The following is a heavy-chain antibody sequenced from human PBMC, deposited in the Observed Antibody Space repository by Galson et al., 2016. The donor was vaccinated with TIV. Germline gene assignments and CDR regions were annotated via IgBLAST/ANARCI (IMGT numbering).Heavy chain of an antibody. J-gene: IGHJ4*02. V-gene: IGHV1-46*01. D-gene: IGHD2-15*01. CDR1: GYTLSHYY. Sequence: SVKVSCKASGYTLSHYYMHWVRQAPGQGLEWVGVIDPLGGGTTYAPQFQGRVTMTRDTSTSTVYMELTSLRSDDTAVLYCATFRGARGPFDYWGQGTLVAVSS. CDR2: IDPLGGGT. CDR3: ATFRGARGPFDY.